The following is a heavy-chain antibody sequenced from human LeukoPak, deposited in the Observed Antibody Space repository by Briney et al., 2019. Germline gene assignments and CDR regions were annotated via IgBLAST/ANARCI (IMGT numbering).Heavy chain of an antibody. Sequence: GGSLRLSCAASGFTFSSYAMNWVRQAPGKGLEWVSISGSGGDTYYADSVKGRFTISRDNAKNSLSLQMNSLRAEDTAVYYCVSDLLGVWGKGTTVTVSS. V-gene: IGHV3-21*01. D-gene: IGHD3-3*02. CDR2: ISGSGGDT. CDR3: VSDLLGV. CDR1: GFTFSSYA. J-gene: IGHJ6*04.